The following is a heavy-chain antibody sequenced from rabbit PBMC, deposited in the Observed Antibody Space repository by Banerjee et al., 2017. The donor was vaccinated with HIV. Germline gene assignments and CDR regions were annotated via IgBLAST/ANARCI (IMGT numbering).Heavy chain of an antibody. CDR1: GFSFSSNYY. V-gene: IGHV1S45*01. CDR2: IYAGSSGST. J-gene: IGHJ4*01. CDR3: ARDDSSAWGSLEL. Sequence: QEQLEESGGDLVKPEGSLTLTCTASGFSFSSNYYMCWVRQAPGKGLEWIGCIYAGSSGSTYYANWAKGRFTVSKTSSTTVTLQMTSLTAADTATYFCARDDSSAWGSLELWGPGTLVTVS. D-gene: IGHD4-1*01.